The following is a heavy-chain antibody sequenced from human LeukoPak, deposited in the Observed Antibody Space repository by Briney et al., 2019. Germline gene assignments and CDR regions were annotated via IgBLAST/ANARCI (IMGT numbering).Heavy chain of an antibody. Sequence: GASVKVSCKASGGTFSSYAISWVRQAPGQGLEWMGGIIPIFGTANYAQKFQGRVTITTDKSTSTAYMELSSLRSEDTAVYYCARDPPRGSYSEVGWNWGQGTLVTVSS. CDR3: ARDPPRGSYSEVGWN. D-gene: IGHD1-26*01. J-gene: IGHJ4*02. V-gene: IGHV1-69*05. CDR1: GGTFSSYA. CDR2: IIPIFGTA.